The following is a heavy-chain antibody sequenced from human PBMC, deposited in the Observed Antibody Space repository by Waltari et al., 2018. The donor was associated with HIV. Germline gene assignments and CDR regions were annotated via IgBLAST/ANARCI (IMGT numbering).Heavy chain of an antibody. Sequence: QVQLVESGGGVVQPGRSLRLSCAASGFIFNNFGIHWVRQSPGKGLEWWAVISFDGSNKYYADSVKGRFTVSRDKSKNTLFLQMNSLRAEDTALYYCAKDSAGATSYYYYVMDVWGQGTTVTVSS. CDR2: ISFDGSNK. D-gene: IGHD3-10*01. V-gene: IGHV3-30*18. J-gene: IGHJ6*02. CDR1: GFIFNNFG. CDR3: AKDSAGATSYYYYVMDV.